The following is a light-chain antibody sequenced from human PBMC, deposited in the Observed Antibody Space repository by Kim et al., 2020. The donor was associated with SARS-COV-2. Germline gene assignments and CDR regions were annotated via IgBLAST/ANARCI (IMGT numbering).Light chain of an antibody. V-gene: IGLV2-14*03. CDR2: GVN. Sequence: QSVLTQPASVSGSPGQSIAISCTGTTSDVGGYNYVSWYQRHPGKAPKLIIYGVNNRPSGVSDRFSGSKSGSTASLTISGLQAEDEAYYYCNSYTTSSTRVFGGGTKLTVL. J-gene: IGLJ3*02. CDR1: TSDVGGYNY. CDR3: NSYTTSSTRV.